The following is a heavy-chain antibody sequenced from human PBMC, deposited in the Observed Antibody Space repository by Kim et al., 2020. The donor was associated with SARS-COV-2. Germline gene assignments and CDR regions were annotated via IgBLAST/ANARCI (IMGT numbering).Heavy chain of an antibody. V-gene: IGHV3-21*01. CDR3: ARGGTLYYYDSPNRDSNNGDY. CDR2: ISSSSSFI. CDR1: GFIFSSYT. J-gene: IGHJ4*02. D-gene: IGHD3-22*01. Sequence: GGSLRLSCAVSGFIFSSYTMSWVRQAPGQGLEWVSFISSSSSFIYYADSVKGRFTISRDNAKNSLYLQMDSLRAEDTALYYCARGGTLYYYDSPNRDSNNGDYWGQGTLVTVSS.